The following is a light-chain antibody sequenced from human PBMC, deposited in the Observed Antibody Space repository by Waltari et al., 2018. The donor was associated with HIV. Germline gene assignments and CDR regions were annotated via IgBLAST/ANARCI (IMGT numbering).Light chain of an antibody. V-gene: IGKV4-1*01. CDR2: WAS. Sequence: DIVMTQSPDSLAVSLGERATINCKSSQSVLYSSNNKNSLVWYQQRPGQPPKLLIYWASTRESGVPDRFSGSGSGTDFTLTISSLQAEDVAVYYCQQYYNLPWTFGQGTKVEIK. CDR3: QQYYNLPWT. J-gene: IGKJ1*01. CDR1: QSVLYSSNNKNS.